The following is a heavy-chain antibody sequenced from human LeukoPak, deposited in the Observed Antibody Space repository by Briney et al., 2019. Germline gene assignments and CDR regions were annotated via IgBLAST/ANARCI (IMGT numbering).Heavy chain of an antibody. CDR2: INPNSGGT. CDR3: ARDRKAGYYYGSGPYWGY. Sequence: GASVKVSCKASGYTFTGYYMHWVRQAPGQGLEWMGWINPNSGGTNYAQKFQGRVTMTRDTSISTAYMELSRLRPDDTAVYYCARDRKAGYYYGSGPYWGYWGQGTLVTVSS. D-gene: IGHD3-10*01. V-gene: IGHV1-2*02. J-gene: IGHJ4*02. CDR1: GYTFTGYY.